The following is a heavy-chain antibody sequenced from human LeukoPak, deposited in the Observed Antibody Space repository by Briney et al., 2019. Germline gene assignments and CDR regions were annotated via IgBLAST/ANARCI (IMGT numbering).Heavy chain of an antibody. D-gene: IGHD6-6*01. CDR2: IRSKANSYAT. V-gene: IGHV3-73*01. CDR3: TSIAAQDY. Sequence: GGSLRLSCAASGFTLSGSTMHWVRQASGKGLEWVGRIRSKANSYATAYAASVKGRFTISRDDSKNTAYLQMNSLKTEDTAVYYCTSIAAQDYWGQGTLVTVSS. J-gene: IGHJ4*02. CDR1: GFTLSGST.